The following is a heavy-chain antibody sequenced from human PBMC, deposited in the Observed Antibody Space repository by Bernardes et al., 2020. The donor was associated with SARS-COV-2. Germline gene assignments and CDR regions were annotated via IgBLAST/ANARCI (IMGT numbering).Heavy chain of an antibody. CDR2: RKQDGREK. V-gene: IGHV3-7*02. J-gene: IGHJ4*02. Sequence: GSLRFSCAASGLTLTSYWMSWVRQAPGKGLEWVASRKQDGREKYDVDSVKGRFTISRDNAKTSLYLQLNSLRDEDTAIFYCASRRGACWGQGAQVTVSS. CDR3: ASRRGAC. CDR1: GLTLTSYW. D-gene: IGHD3-16*01.